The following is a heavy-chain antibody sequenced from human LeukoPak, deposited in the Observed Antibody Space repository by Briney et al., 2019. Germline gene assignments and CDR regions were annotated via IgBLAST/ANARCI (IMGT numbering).Heavy chain of an antibody. CDR2: IYTSGST. J-gene: IGHJ3*02. V-gene: IGHV4-61*02. CDR1: GGSISSGSYY. Sequence: NPSQTLSLTYTVSGGSISSGSYYWSWIRQPAGKGLEWIGRIYTSGSTNYNPSLKSRVTISVDTSKNQFSLKLSSVTAADTAVYYCARGESSSAITLDAFDIWGQGTMVTVSS. CDR3: ARGESSSAITLDAFDI. D-gene: IGHD6-6*01.